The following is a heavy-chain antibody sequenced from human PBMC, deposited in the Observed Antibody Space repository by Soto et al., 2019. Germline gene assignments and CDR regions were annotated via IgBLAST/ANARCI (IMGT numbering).Heavy chain of an antibody. D-gene: IGHD3-9*01. CDR3: AKVGGWDYEILTGYYDY. V-gene: IGHV3-23*01. CDR1: GFTFSSYA. CDR2: ISGSGGST. Sequence: GGSLRLSCAASGFTFSSYAMSWVRQAPGKGLEWVSAISGSGGSTYYADSVKGRFTISRDNSKNTLYLQMNSLRAEDTAVYYCAKVGGWDYEILTGYYDYWGQGTLVTVSS. J-gene: IGHJ4*02.